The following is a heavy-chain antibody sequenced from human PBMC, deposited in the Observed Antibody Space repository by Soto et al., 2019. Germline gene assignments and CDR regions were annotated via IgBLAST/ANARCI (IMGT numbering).Heavy chain of an antibody. CDR2: ISWEGGTT. CDR1: GFTFDDYT. V-gene: IGHV3-43*01. J-gene: IGHJ4*02. CDR3: RKDMRFENYSGNSGFDY. Sequence: GGSLRLSCAASGFTFDDYTMHWVRLAPGKGLEWVSLISWEGGTTYYADFVKGRFTISRDNSRNSLYLQMNGLRVEDTALYYCRKDMRFENYSGNSGFDYWGRGTMVTVSS. D-gene: IGHD4-4*01.